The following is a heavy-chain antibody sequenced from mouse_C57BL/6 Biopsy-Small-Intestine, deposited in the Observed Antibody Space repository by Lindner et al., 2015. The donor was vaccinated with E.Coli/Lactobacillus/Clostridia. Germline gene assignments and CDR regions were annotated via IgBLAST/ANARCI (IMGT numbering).Heavy chain of an antibody. V-gene: IGHV1-80*01. CDR3: ARGERGDFDY. J-gene: IGHJ2*01. Sequence: VQLQESGAGLVKPGASVKISCKASGYAFSSYWMNWVKQRPGKGLEWIGQIHPGDGDINYNGKFKGKATLTADRSSSTAYMQLSSLTSEDSAVYFCARGERGDFDYWGQGTTLTVSS. CDR2: IHPGDGDI. CDR1: GYAFSSYW.